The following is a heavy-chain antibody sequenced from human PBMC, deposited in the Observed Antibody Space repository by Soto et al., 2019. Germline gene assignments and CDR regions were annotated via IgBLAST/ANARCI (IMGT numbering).Heavy chain of an antibody. CDR3: ARFTYYYDSSDAFDI. V-gene: IGHV4-31*03. Sequence: PYEPLSLPGTVSGCSIRSGGYYWSWIRQHPGKGLEWIGYIYYSGCSYYNPSLKSRVTISVDTSKNQFSLKLSSVTAADTAVYYCARFTYYYDSSDAFDIWGQVTMVTVSS. D-gene: IGHD3-22*01. CDR1: GCSIRSGGYY. CDR2: IYYSGCS. J-gene: IGHJ3*02.